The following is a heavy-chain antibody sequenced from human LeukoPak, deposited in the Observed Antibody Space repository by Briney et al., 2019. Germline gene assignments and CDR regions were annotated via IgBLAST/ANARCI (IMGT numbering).Heavy chain of an antibody. CDR3: AKDRYSSSSTFTINPFDY. V-gene: IGHV3-30-3*01. J-gene: IGHJ4*02. Sequence: GGSLRLSCAASGFTFSSYAMHWVRQAPGKGLEWVAVISYDGSNKYYADSVKGRFTISRDNSKNTLYLQMNSLRVEDTAVYYCAKDRYSSSSTFTINPFDYWGQGILVTVSS. CDR2: ISYDGSNK. CDR1: GFTFSSYA. D-gene: IGHD6-13*01.